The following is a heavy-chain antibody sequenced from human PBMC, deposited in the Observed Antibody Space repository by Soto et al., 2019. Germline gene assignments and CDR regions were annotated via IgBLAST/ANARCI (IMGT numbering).Heavy chain of an antibody. Sequence: SETLSLTCPVSGGSISSSSYYWGWIRQPPGKGLEWIGSIYYSGSTYYNPSLKSRVTISVDTSKNQFSLKLSSVTAADTAVYYCARHEEYSSGWASYYYYYYGMDVWGQGTTVTVSS. CDR1: GGSISSSSYY. CDR2: IYYSGST. CDR3: ARHEEYSSGWASYYYYYYGMDV. D-gene: IGHD6-19*01. J-gene: IGHJ6*02. V-gene: IGHV4-39*01.